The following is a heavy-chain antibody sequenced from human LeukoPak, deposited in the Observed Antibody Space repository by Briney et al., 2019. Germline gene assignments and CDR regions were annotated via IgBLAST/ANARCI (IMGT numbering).Heavy chain of an antibody. CDR2: INHSGST. V-gene: IGHV4-34*01. CDR1: GGSFSGYY. D-gene: IGHD6-6*01. Sequence: SETLSVTCAVYGGSFSGYYWSWIRQPPGKGLEWIGEINHSGSTNYNPSLKSRVTISVDTSKNQFSLKLSSVTAADTAVYYCARRIAARPRGYWFDPWGQGTLVTVSS. J-gene: IGHJ5*02. CDR3: ARRIAARPRGYWFDP.